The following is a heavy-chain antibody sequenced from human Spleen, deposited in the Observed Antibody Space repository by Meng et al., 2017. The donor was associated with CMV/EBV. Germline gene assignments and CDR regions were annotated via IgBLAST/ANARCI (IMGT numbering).Heavy chain of an antibody. CDR3: ARDSPGGYGYFDS. D-gene: IGHD5-12*01. CDR1: DGFTYSDDYY. V-gene: IGHV4-30-4*01. Sequence: QLQGSGPGPVETQQTLSQPCDVSDGFTYSDDYYWSWIRQPPGKGLEWIGYIHYSGTTYYNPSLKSRIAISLDTSKNQFSLNLNSVTAADAAVYYCARDSPGGYGYFDSWGQGTLVTVSS. CDR2: IHYSGTT. J-gene: IGHJ4*02.